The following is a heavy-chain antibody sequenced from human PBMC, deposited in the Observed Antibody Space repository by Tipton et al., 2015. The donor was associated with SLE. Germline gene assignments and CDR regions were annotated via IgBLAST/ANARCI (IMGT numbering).Heavy chain of an antibody. V-gene: IGHV4-31*03. CDR2: IYYGGGT. CDR3: ARSTDQNWFDP. J-gene: IGHJ5*02. Sequence: TLSLTCTVSGDSFSSGSSSWNWVRQPAGKGLEWIGLIYYGGGTYYNPSLEGRVTISLDTSKNQFSLKLNSVTAADTAVYYCARSTDQNWFDPWGQGTLVTVSS. CDR1: GDSFSSGSSS. D-gene: IGHD2-2*01.